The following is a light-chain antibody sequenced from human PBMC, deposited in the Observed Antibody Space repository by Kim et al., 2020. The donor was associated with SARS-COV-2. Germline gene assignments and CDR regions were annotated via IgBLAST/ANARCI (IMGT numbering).Light chain of an antibody. CDR1: ESVRRN. Sequence: VSPGERATFSCRASESVRRNVAWYQQKPGQAPRLLIYGGSTRATDIPAKFSGSGWGTEFTLTISSLQSDDSAVYYCQQYSNWPPYSFGQGTKLEI. CDR3: QQYSNWPPYS. V-gene: IGKV3D-15*01. CDR2: GGS. J-gene: IGKJ2*03.